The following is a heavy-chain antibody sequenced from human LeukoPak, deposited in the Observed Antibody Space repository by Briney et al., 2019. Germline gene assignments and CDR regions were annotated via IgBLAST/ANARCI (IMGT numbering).Heavy chain of an antibody. J-gene: IGHJ4*02. CDR2: INNDGRT. D-gene: IGHD5-12*01. CDR3: ARAGYGFDY. Sequence: GGSLRLSCAASGSTFTNFWMHWIRQAPGKGLVWLSRINNDGRTGYADSVKGRFTISRDNAKNTVYLQMNSLRAEDTAVYYCARAGYGFDYWGQGTLVTVPS. CDR1: GSTFTNFW. V-gene: IGHV3-74*01.